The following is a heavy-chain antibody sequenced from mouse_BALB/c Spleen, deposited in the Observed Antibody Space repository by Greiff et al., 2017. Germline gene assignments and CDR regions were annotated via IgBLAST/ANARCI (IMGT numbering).Heavy chain of an antibody. V-gene: IGHV5-17*02. CDR1: GFTFSSFG. Sequence: EVQVVESGGGLVQPGGSRKLSCAASGFTFSSFGMHWVRQAPEKGLEWVAYISSGSSTIYYADTVKGRFTISRDNPKNTLFLQMTSLRSEDTAMYYCARGGGDWYFDVWGAGTTVTVSS. J-gene: IGHJ1*01. CDR2: ISSGSSTI. CDR3: ARGGGDWYFDV.